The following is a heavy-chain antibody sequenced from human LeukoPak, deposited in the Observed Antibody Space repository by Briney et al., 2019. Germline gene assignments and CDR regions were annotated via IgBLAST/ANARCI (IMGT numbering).Heavy chain of an antibody. Sequence: SETLSLTCAVYVGSFSGYYWSWIRQPPGKGLEWIGEINHIGTTKYYPSLKSRVTMSVDTSKNQFSLKLSSVTAADTAVYYCARTGWVYSSGWYHFDYWGQGTLVTVSS. CDR2: INHIGTT. J-gene: IGHJ4*02. CDR3: ARTGWVYSSGWYHFDY. CDR1: VGSFSGYY. D-gene: IGHD6-19*01. V-gene: IGHV4-34*01.